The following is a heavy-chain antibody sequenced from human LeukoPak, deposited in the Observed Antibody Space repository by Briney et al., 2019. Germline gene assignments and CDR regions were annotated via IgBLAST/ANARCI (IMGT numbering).Heavy chain of an antibody. CDR2: IYPGDSDT. Sequence: GESLKISCKGSGYSFTSYWIGWVRQMPGKGLEWMGIIYPGDSDTRYSPSFQGQVTISADKSISTAYLQWSSLKASDTAMYYCARYSSSWYSRVYYFDYWGQGTLVTVSS. CDR3: ARYSSSWYSRVYYFDY. V-gene: IGHV5-51*01. D-gene: IGHD6-13*01. J-gene: IGHJ4*02. CDR1: GYSFTSYW.